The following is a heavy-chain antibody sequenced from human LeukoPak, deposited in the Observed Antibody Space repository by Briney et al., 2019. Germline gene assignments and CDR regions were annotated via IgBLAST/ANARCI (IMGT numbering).Heavy chain of an antibody. CDR3: ARDQQERLFDY. V-gene: IGHV3-30-3*01. Sequence: PGGSLRLSCAASGFTFSSYAMHWVRQAPGKGLEWVAVISYDGSNKYYADSVKGRFTISRDNSKNTLYLQMNSLRAEDTAVYYCARDQQERLFDYWGQGTLVTVSS. CDR2: ISYDGSNK. J-gene: IGHJ4*02. CDR1: GFTFSSYA. D-gene: IGHD1-26*01.